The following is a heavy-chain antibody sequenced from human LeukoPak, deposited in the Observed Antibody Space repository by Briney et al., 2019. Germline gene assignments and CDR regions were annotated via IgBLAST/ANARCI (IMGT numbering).Heavy chain of an antibody. CDR2: ISWNSGSI. CDR3: AKIGHRSHYYDSSGWPPDY. J-gene: IGHJ4*02. Sequence: SLRLSCAASAFTFDDYAMHSLRHAPGKGLEWVSGISWNSGSITYAHPVNGRFTISRHNGKNSPYLQMNSLTPEDTALYYCAKIGHRSHYYDSSGWPPDYGGQGTLGTVSA. CDR1: AFTFDDYA. D-gene: IGHD3-22*01. V-gene: IGHV3-9*01.